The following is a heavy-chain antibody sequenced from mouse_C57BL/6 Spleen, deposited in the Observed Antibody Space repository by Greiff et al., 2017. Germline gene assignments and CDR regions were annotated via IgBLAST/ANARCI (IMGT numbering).Heavy chain of an antibody. V-gene: IGHV14-4*01. CDR3: TTRVAWFAY. Sequence: VQLQQSGAELVRPGASVKLSCTASGFNIKDDYMHWVKQRPEQGLEWIGWMDPENGDTEYASKFQGKATITADTSSNTAYLQLSSLTSEDTAVYYCTTRVAWFAYWGQGTLVTVSA. CDR1: GFNIKDDY. J-gene: IGHJ3*01. CDR2: MDPENGDT.